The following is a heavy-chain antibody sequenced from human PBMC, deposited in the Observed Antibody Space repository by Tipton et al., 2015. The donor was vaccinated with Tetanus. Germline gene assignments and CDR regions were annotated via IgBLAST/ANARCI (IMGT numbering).Heavy chain of an antibody. V-gene: IGHV3-48*03. CDR1: GFTFSSYA. J-gene: IGHJ4*02. D-gene: IGHD1-7*01. CDR3: ARVFLVPGTGGSIDY. Sequence: SLRLSCAASGFTFSSYAMSWVRQAPGKGLEWVSYISSSGSTIYYADSVKGRFTISRDNAKNSLYLQMNSLRAEDTAVYYCARVFLVPGTGGSIDYWGQGTLVPVSS. CDR2: ISSSGSTI.